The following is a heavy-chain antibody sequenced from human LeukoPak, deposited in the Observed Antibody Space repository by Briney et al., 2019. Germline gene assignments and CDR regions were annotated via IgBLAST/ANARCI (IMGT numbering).Heavy chain of an antibody. CDR2: IIPKFGST. D-gene: IGHD3-3*02. Sequence: ASVKVSCKAPGGTFSFYTVNWVRQAPGQGLGWMRGIIPKFGSTNYAQKFHDRLSITTDESTTTSYMELSSLRSEDTALYYCSRDDLAPSGIKYFHLWGPGTLVIVSS. J-gene: IGHJ1*01. CDR3: SRDDLAPSGIKYFHL. V-gene: IGHV1-69*05. CDR1: GGTFSFYT.